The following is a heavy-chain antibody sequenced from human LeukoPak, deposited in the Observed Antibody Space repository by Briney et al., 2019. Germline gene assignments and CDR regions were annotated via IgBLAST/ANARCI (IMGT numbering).Heavy chain of an antibody. CDR3: ARALAARSFDL. CDR2: INHSGST. D-gene: IGHD6-6*01. CDR1: GGSFSGYY. J-gene: IGHJ2*01. V-gene: IGHV4-34*01. Sequence: PSETLSLTCAVYGGSFSGYYWSWTRQPPGKGLERIGEINHSGSTNYNPSLKSRVTISVDTSKNQFSLKLSSVTAADTAVYYCARALAARSFDLWGRGTLVTVSS.